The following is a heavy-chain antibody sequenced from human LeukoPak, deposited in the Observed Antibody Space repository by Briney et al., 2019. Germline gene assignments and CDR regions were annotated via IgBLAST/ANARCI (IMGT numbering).Heavy chain of an antibody. J-gene: IGHJ4*02. Sequence: PSETLSLTCTVSGGSISSYYWSWIRQPPGKGLEWIGYIYYSGSTNYNPSLKSRVTISVDTSKNQFSLKLSSVTAADTAVYYCARGRGSYYNWGQGTLVTVSS. CDR1: GGSISSYY. CDR2: IYYSGST. D-gene: IGHD3-10*01. CDR3: ARGRGSYYN. V-gene: IGHV4-59*01.